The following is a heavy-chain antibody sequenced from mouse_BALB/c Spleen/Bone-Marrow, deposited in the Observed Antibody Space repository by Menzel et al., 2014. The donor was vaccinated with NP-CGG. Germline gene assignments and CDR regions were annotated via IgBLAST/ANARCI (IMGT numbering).Heavy chain of an antibody. J-gene: IGHJ2*01. Sequence: EVQRVESGGGLVKPGGSLKLSCAASGFTFSSYAMSWVRQSPEKRLEWVAEISSGGSYTYYPDTVTGRFTISRDNAKNTLYLEMSSLRSEDTAMYYCARDSSGYFDYCGQGTTLTVSS. D-gene: IGHD3-1*01. CDR3: ARDSSGYFDY. CDR1: GFTFSSYA. CDR2: ISSGGSYT. V-gene: IGHV5-9-4*01.